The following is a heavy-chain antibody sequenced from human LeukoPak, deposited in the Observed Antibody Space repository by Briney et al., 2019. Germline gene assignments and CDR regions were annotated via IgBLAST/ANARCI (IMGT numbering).Heavy chain of an antibody. CDR1: GFTFSDYY. CDR2: ISGSGGST. CDR3: AKGTPSSSWYFDY. V-gene: IGHV3-23*01. D-gene: IGHD6-13*01. J-gene: IGHJ4*02. Sequence: GGSLRLSCAASGFTFSDYYMSWVRQAPGKGLEWVSAISGSGGSTYYADSVKGRFTISRDNSKNTLYLQMNSLGAEDTAVYYCAKGTPSSSWYFDYWGQGTLVTVSS.